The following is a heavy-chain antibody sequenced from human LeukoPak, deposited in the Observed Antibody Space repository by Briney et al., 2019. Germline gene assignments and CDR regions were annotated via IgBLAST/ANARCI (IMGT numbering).Heavy chain of an antibody. J-gene: IGHJ4*02. V-gene: IGHV4-59*01. Sequence: SETLSLTCTVSGGSISTYYWSWIRQPPGKGLEWIGYNHYSGSIKYNPSLKSRVTISLGTSKNQFSLRLRSVTAADTAVYYCARSVDIAMVTFDYWGQGTLVTVSS. CDR3: ARSVDIAMVTFDY. D-gene: IGHD5-18*01. CDR1: GGSISTYY. CDR2: NHYSGSI.